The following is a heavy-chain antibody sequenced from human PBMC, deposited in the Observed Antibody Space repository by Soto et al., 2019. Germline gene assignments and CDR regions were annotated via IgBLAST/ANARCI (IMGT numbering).Heavy chain of an antibody. CDR2: IIPILGIA. Sequence: SVKVSCKASGGTFSSYTISWVRQAPGQGLEWMGRIIPILGIANYAQKFQERVTITRDLSTNTIYMDLRSLRSEDTAVYYCAASPSFWQNYYYGAMDVWGQGTTVTVSS. V-gene: IGHV1-69*02. CDR1: GGTFSSYT. J-gene: IGHJ6*02. CDR3: AASPSFWQNYYYGAMDV.